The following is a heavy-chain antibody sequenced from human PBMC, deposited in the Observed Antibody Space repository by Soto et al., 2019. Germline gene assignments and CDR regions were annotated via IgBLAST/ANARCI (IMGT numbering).Heavy chain of an antibody. D-gene: IGHD6-6*01. CDR1: GFSFSAYA. J-gene: IGHJ4*02. Sequence: GGSLRLSCAASGFSFSAYAMNWVRQAPGKGLEWVSTISNDGGSTYYADSVKGRFTISRDNSKNTLYLQMDSLRAEDTAVYYCAKAMRVYYFDYWGQGTLVTVSS. V-gene: IGHV3-23*01. CDR2: ISNDGGST. CDR3: AKAMRVYYFDY.